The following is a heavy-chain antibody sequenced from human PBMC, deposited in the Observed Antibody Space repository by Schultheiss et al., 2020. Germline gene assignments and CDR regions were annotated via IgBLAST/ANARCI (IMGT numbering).Heavy chain of an antibody. V-gene: IGHV1-69*04. CDR1: GSTFTSYG. CDR2: IIPILGIA. J-gene: IGHJ6*03. D-gene: IGHD5-12*01. Sequence: SVKVSCKASGSTFTSYGISWVRQAPGQGLEWMGRIIPILGIANYAQKFQGRVTITADKSTSTAYMELSSLRSEDTAVYYCARSPGYSGYEGYMDVWGKGTTVTVSS. CDR3: ARSPGYSGYEGYMDV.